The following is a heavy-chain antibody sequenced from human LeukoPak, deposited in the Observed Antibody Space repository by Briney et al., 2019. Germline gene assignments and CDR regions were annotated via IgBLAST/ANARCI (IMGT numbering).Heavy chain of an antibody. CDR1: GGSISSYY. J-gene: IGHJ3*02. Sequence: SETLSLTCTVSGGSISSYYWSWIRQPPGKGLEWIGYIYYSGSTNYNPSLKSRVTISVDTSKNQFSLKLSSVTAADTAVYYCARQEDTYYDFWSGYLNAFDIWGQGTMVTVSS. D-gene: IGHD3-3*01. V-gene: IGHV4-59*08. CDR2: IYYSGST. CDR3: ARQEDTYYDFWSGYLNAFDI.